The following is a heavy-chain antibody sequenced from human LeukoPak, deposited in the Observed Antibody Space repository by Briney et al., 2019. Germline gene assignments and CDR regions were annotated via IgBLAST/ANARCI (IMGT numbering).Heavy chain of an antibody. Sequence: SETLSLTCAVYGGSFSGYYWSWIRQPPGKGLEWIGEINHSGSTNYNPSLKSRVTISVDTSKNQFSLKLSSVTAADTAVYYCASGYYGSGTTRQGYFDYWGQGTLVTVSS. CDR3: ASGYYGSGTTRQGYFDY. CDR1: GGSFSGYY. J-gene: IGHJ4*02. D-gene: IGHD3-10*01. CDR2: INHSGST. V-gene: IGHV4-34*01.